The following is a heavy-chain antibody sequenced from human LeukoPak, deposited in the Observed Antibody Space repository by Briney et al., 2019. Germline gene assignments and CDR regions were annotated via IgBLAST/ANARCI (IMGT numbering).Heavy chain of an antibody. D-gene: IGHD3-9*01. J-gene: IGHJ4*02. CDR3: AKDVFELYDIYDH. Sequence: PGGSLRLSCTASGFTLSNYAMSWVRQAPGKGLEWVSAISGNGGSTFDADSVEGRFTISRDNSKNTLYLQMNSLRAEDTAIYYCAKDVFELYDIYDHWGQGTLVTVSS. CDR2: ISGNGGST. V-gene: IGHV3-23*01. CDR1: GFTLSNYA.